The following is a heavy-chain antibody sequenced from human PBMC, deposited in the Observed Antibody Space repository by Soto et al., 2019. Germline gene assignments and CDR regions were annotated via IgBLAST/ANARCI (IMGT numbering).Heavy chain of an antibody. CDR2: IYYSGST. CDR3: AARLRFLEWLSS. Sequence: SETLSLTCTVSGGSISSSSYYWGWIRQPPGKGLEWIGSIYYSGSTYYNKSLKSRVTISVDTSKNKISLKLSSVTAADTSVYYCAARLRFLEWLSSWGQGTLVTVSS. D-gene: IGHD3-3*01. V-gene: IGHV4-39*01. J-gene: IGHJ4*02. CDR1: GGSISSSSYY.